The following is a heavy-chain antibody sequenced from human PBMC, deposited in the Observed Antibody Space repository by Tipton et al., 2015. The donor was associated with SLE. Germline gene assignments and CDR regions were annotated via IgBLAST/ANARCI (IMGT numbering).Heavy chain of an antibody. CDR3: ATGATGYYYYGMDV. J-gene: IGHJ6*02. Sequence: GLVKPSETLSLVCVVNRGSLTGYSWNWIRQFPGKGLEWVSYISSSSSTIYYADSVKGRFTISRDNAKNSLYLQMNSLRAEDTAVYYCATGATGYYYYGMDVWGQGTTVTVSS. CDR2: ISSSSSTI. D-gene: IGHD1-26*01. V-gene: IGHV3-48*01. CDR1: RGSLTGYS.